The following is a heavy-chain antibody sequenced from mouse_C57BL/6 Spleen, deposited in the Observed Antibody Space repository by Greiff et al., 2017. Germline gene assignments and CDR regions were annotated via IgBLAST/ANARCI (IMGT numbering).Heavy chain of an antibody. CDR3: ARQPSYYGNFYYYAMDY. CDR2: IWSDGST. Sequence: VKLMESGPGLVAPSQSLSITCTVSGFSLTSYGVHWVRQPPGKGLEWLVVIWSDGSTTYNSALKSRLSISKDNSKSQVFLKMNSLQTDDTAMYYCARQPSYYGNFYYYAMDYWGQGTSVTVSS. V-gene: IGHV2-6-1*01. CDR1: GFSLTSYG. D-gene: IGHD2-10*01. J-gene: IGHJ4*01.